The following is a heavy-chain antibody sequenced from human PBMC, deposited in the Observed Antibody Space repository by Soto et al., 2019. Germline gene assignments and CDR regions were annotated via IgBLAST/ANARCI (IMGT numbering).Heavy chain of an antibody. J-gene: IGHJ6*02. D-gene: IGHD2-15*01. CDR3: GRGGRHCSGGSCYYYGMDV. CDR1: GFTFSSYA. V-gene: IGHV3-30-3*01. Sequence: QVQLVESGGGVVQPGRSLRLSCAASGFTFSSYAMHWVRQAPGKGLEWVAVISYDGSNKYYADSVKGRFTISRDNAKNTLYLQMNSLRAEDTAVYYCGRGGRHCSGGSCYYYGMDVWGQGTTVTVSS. CDR2: ISYDGSNK.